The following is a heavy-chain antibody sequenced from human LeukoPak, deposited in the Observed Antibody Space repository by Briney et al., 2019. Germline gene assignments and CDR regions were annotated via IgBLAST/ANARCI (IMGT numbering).Heavy chain of an antibody. CDR2: ISSSGTTI. CDR1: GFLFSSYE. D-gene: IGHD1-26*01. V-gene: IGHV3-48*03. Sequence: AGGSLRLSCAASGFLFSSYEMNWVRQAPGRGLEWIAHISSSGTTIHYADSVKGRFTISRDDAKNSVYLQMDSLSDEDTAVYYCARDLRGRPTVGATGLYFDYWGQGTLVTVSS. CDR3: ARDLRGRPTVGATGLYFDY. J-gene: IGHJ4*02.